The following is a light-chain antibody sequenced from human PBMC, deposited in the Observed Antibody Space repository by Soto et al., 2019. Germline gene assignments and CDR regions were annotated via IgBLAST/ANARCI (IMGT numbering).Light chain of an antibody. Sequence: QSALTQPASVSGSPGQSITISCTGTSSEIGGYNYVSWYQHHPGKAPKLMIYDVSNRPSGVSNRFSGSKSGNTASLTISGLLLEVEADYYCSSYTTSNTRQIVFGTGAKVTVL. V-gene: IGLV2-14*03. CDR3: SSYTTSNTRQIV. CDR2: DVS. J-gene: IGLJ1*01. CDR1: SSEIGGYNY.